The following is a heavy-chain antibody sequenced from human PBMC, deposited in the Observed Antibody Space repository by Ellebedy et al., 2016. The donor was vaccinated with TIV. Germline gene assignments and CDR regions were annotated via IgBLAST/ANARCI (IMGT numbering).Heavy chain of an antibody. V-gene: IGHV3-23*01. CDR2: ISGSGGST. CDR1: GFTFSSSA. D-gene: IGHD2/OR15-2a*01. Sequence: GESLKISXAASGFTFSSSAMSWVRQAPGKGLEWVSAISGSGGSTYYADSVKGRFTVSRDNSKNTLYLQMNSLRADDTAVYYCARDRSMTPDSWGQGSLVTVS. J-gene: IGHJ4*02. CDR3: ARDRSMTPDS.